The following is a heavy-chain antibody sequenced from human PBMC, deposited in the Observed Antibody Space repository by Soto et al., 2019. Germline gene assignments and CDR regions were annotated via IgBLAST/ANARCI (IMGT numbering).Heavy chain of an antibody. J-gene: IGHJ6*04. CDR2: ISSSGDCT. V-gene: IGHV3-23*01. CDR3: AKNGDFWSWGMDV. CDR1: GFTFSTYA. Sequence: GGSLRLSCAASGFTFSTYAMTLVRQAPGKGLEWVSIISSSGDCTYYVDSVKGRFTISRDNSRNTLNLQMNSLRAEDTAVYYCAKNGDFWSWGMDVWGEGTTGTVAS. D-gene: IGHD3-3*01.